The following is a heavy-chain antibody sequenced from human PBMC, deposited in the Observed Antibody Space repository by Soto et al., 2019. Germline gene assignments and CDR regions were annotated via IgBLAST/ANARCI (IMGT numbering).Heavy chain of an antibody. D-gene: IGHD6-13*01. CDR1: GGSFSSYG. Sequence: ASVKVSCKASGGSFSSYGISWVRQSPGQGLEWMGGIISIFGTANYAQKFQGRVTITADESTSTAYMELSSLSSEDTAVYYCARDGIAAAADRTWFDPWGQGTLVTVSS. J-gene: IGHJ5*02. CDR2: IISIFGTA. CDR3: ARDGIAAAADRTWFDP. V-gene: IGHV1-69*13.